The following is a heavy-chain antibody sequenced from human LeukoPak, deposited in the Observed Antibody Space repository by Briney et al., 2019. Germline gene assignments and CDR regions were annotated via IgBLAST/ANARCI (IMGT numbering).Heavy chain of an antibody. V-gene: IGHV1-69*05. CDR1: GGTFSSYA. CDR2: IIPNFGTA. Sequence: GASVKVSCKASGGTFSSYAISWVRQAPGQGLGWMGGIIPNFGTANYAQKFQGRVTITTDESTGTAYMELSSLRSEDTAVYYCARGGRIAAAQYYYYYYMDVWGKGTTVTVSS. CDR3: ARGGRIAAAQYYYYYYMDV. J-gene: IGHJ6*03. D-gene: IGHD6-13*01.